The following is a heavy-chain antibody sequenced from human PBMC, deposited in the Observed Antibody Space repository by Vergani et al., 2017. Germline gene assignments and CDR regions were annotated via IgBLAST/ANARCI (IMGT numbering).Heavy chain of an antibody. V-gene: IGHV4-39*01. Sequence: QMQLQESGPGLVKASETLSLTCTVSGDSIISRSYYWGWIRQPPGKGLEWIGSIYNSGNGDSSSSLKSRVTISADTSKNQFSLRLTSVTAADTAVYYCASGKYYSDSTSHFRGRYFDVWGRGTRVTVPS. CDR1: GDSIISRSYY. J-gene: IGHJ2*01. CDR2: IYNSGNG. CDR3: ASGKYYSDSTSHFRGRYFDV. D-gene: IGHD3-16*01.